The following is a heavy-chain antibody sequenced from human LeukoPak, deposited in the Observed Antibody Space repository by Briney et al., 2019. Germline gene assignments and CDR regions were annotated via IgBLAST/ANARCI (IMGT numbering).Heavy chain of an antibody. CDR3: ARGGFLEWLFAFDI. D-gene: IGHD3-3*01. J-gene: IGHJ3*02. CDR1: GFTFSSYW. CDR2: INTDGSST. Sequence: GGSLRLSCAASGFTFSSYWMHWVRQAPGKGLVWVSRINTDGSSTSYADSVKGRYTISRDNAKNTLYLQMNSLRAEDTAVYYCARGGFLEWLFAFDIWGQGTMVTASS. V-gene: IGHV3-74*01.